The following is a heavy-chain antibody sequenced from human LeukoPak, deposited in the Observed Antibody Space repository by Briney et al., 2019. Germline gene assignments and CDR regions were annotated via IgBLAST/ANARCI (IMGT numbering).Heavy chain of an antibody. CDR3: ARDRTVGSGWSGGVDY. V-gene: IGHV1-18*01. D-gene: IGHD6-19*01. Sequence: ASVKVSCKASGYTFTSYGISWVRQAPGQGLEWMGWISAYNGNTNYAQKLQGRVTMTTDTSTSTAYMELRSLRSDDTAVYYCARDRTVGSGWSGGVDYWGQGTLVTVSS. J-gene: IGHJ4*02. CDR1: GYTFTSYG. CDR2: ISAYNGNT.